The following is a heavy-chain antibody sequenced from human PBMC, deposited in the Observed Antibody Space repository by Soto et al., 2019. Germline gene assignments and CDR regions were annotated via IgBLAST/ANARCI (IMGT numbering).Heavy chain of an antibody. D-gene: IGHD3-22*01. V-gene: IGHV3-11*01. Sequence: GGSLRLSCAASGFTFSDYYMSWIRQAPGKGLEWVSYISSSGSTIYYADSVKGRFTISRDNAKNSLYLQMNSLRAEDTAVYYCARDLTADRLPPYYYDSSGYDAFDIWGQGTMVTVSS. CDR1: GFTFSDYY. CDR3: ARDLTADRLPPYYYDSSGYDAFDI. CDR2: ISSSGSTI. J-gene: IGHJ3*02.